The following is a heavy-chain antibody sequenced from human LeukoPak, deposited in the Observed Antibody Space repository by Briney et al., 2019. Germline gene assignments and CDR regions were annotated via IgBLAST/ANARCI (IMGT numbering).Heavy chain of an antibody. CDR1: GYTFTSYY. D-gene: IGHD3-10*01. CDR3: ARDYYGSGSYYPLDY. Sequence: ASVKVSCKASGYTFTSYYMHWVRQAPGQGLEWMGWINPNSGGTNYAQKFQGRVTMTRDTSISTAYMELSRLRSDDTAVYYCARDYYGSGSYYPLDYWGQGTQVTVSS. CDR2: INPNSGGT. J-gene: IGHJ4*02. V-gene: IGHV1-2*02.